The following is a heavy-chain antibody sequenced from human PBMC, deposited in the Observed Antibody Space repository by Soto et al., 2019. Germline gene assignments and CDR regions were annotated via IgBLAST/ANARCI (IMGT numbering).Heavy chain of an antibody. Sequence: WGSLRLSCAASGFTFISYWMHFFGQAPGKGLVWVSRINSDGSSTSYADSVKGRFTISRDNAKNTLYLQMNSLRAEDTAVYYCARSQNYNWFDPWGQGTLVTVSS. CDR2: INSDGSST. D-gene: IGHD1-7*01. CDR1: GFTFISYW. V-gene: IGHV3-74*01. J-gene: IGHJ5*02. CDR3: ARSQNYNWFDP.